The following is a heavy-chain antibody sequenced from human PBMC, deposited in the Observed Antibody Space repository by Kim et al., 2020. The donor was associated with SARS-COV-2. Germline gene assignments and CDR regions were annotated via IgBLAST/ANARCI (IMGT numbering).Heavy chain of an antibody. CDR1: GGSISSYY. CDR3: ARESLHGYNSEYYFDY. V-gene: IGHV4-59*01. CDR2: IYYSGST. Sequence: SETLSLTCTVSGGSISSYYWSWIRQPPGKGLEWIGYIYYSGSTNYNPSLKSRVTISVDTSKNQFSLKLSSVTAADTAVYYCARESLHGYNSEYYFDYWGQGTLVTVSS. D-gene: IGHD5-12*01. J-gene: IGHJ4*02.